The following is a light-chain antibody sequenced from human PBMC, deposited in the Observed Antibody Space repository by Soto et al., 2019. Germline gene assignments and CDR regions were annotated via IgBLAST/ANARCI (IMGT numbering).Light chain of an antibody. Sequence: EIVLTQSPATLSLSPGERATLSCRASQSVSSYLAWYQQKPGQAPRLLIYDASNRATGISARFSGSGSGTDFTLTISSLEPVDFAVYYCQQRSKWPPEVTFGQGTRLEIK. CDR2: DAS. CDR1: QSVSSY. CDR3: QQRSKWPPEVT. V-gene: IGKV3-11*01. J-gene: IGKJ5*01.